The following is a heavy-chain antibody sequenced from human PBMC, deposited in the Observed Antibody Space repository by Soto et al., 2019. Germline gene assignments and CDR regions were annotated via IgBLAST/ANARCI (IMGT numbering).Heavy chain of an antibody. CDR3: AKCELSFGPNSLYSFDY. CDR2: LSSSGGST. J-gene: IGHJ4*02. CDR1: GFTFNNYV. D-gene: IGHD3-3*01. V-gene: IGHV3-23*01. Sequence: VQLLDSGGGLVQPGGSLRLSCAASGFTFNNYVMSWVRQAPGKGLEWVSALSSSGGSTYYADSVKGRFAISRDNSKNTLYLQMNSLRAEDKAVYYCAKCELSFGPNSLYSFDYWGQGTLVAVS.